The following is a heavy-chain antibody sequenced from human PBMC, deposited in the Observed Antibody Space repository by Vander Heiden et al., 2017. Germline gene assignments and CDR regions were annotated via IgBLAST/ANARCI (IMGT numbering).Heavy chain of an antibody. CDR3: AKELGSSYCFDH. Sequence: EVQLLESGGDLVQSGGSLRLSCAASGFTFSIYAMGWVRQAPGKGLEWVSVISGSGGSTSYADSVKGRFTISRDNSRNTLYLQMNSLRAEDTAVYYCAKELGSSYCFDHWGQGTLVTVSS. D-gene: IGHD2-15*01. V-gene: IGHV3-23*01. CDR1: GFTFSIYA. CDR2: ISGSGGST. J-gene: IGHJ4*02.